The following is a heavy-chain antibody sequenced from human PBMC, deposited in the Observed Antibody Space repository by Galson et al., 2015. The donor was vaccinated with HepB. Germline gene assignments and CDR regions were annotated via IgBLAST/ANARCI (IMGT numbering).Heavy chain of an antibody. Sequence: PALVKPTQTLTLTCTFSGFSLSTSGVGVGWIRQPPGKALEWLALIYWDDDKHYSPSLKTRLTITKDTSKNQVVLTLSNMDPVDTATYYCARSEYSYHSDSGNYYRWFDPWGQGALVTVSS. V-gene: IGHV2-5*02. CDR2: IYWDDDK. D-gene: IGHD3-10*01. CDR3: ARSEYSYHSDSGNYYRWFDP. J-gene: IGHJ5*02. CDR1: GFSLSTSGVG.